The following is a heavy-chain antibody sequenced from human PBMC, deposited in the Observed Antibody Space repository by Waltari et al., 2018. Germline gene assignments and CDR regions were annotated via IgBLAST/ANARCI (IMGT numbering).Heavy chain of an antibody. CDR2: VRGDGKT. J-gene: IGHJ4*02. V-gene: IGHV4-4*02. CDR1: GDSMSTSDY. D-gene: IGHD1-1*01. Sequence: QLQLQESGPGLVKPCGTLSLICAVSGDSMSTSDYWSWVRQPPGKGLEWIGQVRGDGKTNYNPSFASRVTMSLDTSTYHFALKLTSATAADTALYYCARDRGRGLYLDTWGQGTLVTVSP. CDR3: ARDRGRGLYLDT.